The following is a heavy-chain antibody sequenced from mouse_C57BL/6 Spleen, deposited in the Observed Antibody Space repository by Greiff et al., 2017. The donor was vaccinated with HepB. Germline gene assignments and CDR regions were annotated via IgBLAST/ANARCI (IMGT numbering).Heavy chain of an antibody. V-gene: IGHV1-54*01. CDR1: GYAFTNYL. J-gene: IGHJ4*01. CDR3: ARWGGYYAMDY. CDR2: INPGSGGT. Sequence: QVQLQQSGAELVRPGTSVKVSCKASGYAFTNYLIEWVKQRPGQGLEWIGVINPGSGGTNYNEKFKGKATLTADKSSSTAYMQLSSLTSEDSAGYFCARWGGYYAMDYWGQGTSVTVSS.